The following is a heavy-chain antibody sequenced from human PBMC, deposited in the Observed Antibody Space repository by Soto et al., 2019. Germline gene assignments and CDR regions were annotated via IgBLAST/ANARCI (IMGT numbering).Heavy chain of an antibody. CDR3: ERAWAPGGTYFPLWF. J-gene: IGHJ4*02. D-gene: IGHD2-8*02. CDR1: RFTFSSYG. CDR2: ISGSGGST. Sequence: PGGALRLSGAASRFTFSSYGMSWLRQAPGKGLEWVSPISGSGGSTYYADSVKGRFTISRDNATTTLYLQMSSMRAEATAVYYCERAWAPGGTYFPLWFWGQGTLVTVSS. V-gene: IGHV3-23*01.